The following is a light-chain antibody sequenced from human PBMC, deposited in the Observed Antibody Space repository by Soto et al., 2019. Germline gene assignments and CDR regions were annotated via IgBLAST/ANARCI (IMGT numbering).Light chain of an antibody. CDR1: SGHSNYA. CDR2: INSDGSH. V-gene: IGLV4-69*01. Sequence: QLVLTQSPSASASLGASVRLTCTLSSGHSNYAIAWHRQQPEKGPQYLMRINSDGSHSKWDGIPDRFSGSRSGAERYLTISSLQSEDEADYYCQTWGTGIQVFGGGTKVTVL. CDR3: QTWGTGIQV. J-gene: IGLJ3*02.